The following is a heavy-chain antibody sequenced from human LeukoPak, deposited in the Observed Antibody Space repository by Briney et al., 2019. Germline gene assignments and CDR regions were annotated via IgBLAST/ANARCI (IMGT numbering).Heavy chain of an antibody. CDR1: GFTFSSYG. CDR2: ISGSGGST. D-gene: IGHD1-14*01. J-gene: IGHJ4*02. CDR3: TTQAGYYFDY. Sequence: GGSLRLSCAASGFTFSSYGMSWVREAPGKGLEWVSAISGSGGSTYYADSVKGRFTISRDNSKNTLYLQMNSLRAEDTAVYYCTTQAGYYFDYWGQGTLVTVSS. V-gene: IGHV3-23*01.